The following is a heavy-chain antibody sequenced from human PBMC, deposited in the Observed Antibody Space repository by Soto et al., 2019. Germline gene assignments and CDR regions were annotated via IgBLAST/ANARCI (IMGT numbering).Heavy chain of an antibody. J-gene: IGHJ3*02. V-gene: IGHV1-2*04. CDR1: GYTFTGYY. D-gene: IGHD1-26*01. CDR2: INPNSGGT. CDR3: ARERERSFRVGATDDAFDI. Sequence: ASVKVSCKASGYTFTGYYMHWVRQAPGQGLEWMGWINPNSGGTNYAQKFQGWVTMTRDTSISTAYMELSRLRSDDTAVYSCARERERSFRVGATDDAFDIWGQGTMVTVSS.